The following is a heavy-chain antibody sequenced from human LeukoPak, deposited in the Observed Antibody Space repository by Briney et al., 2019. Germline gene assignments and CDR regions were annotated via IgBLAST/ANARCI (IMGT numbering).Heavy chain of an antibody. CDR3: AGASTYCTNGVCYNSEGPPFDY. D-gene: IGHD2-8*01. Sequence: SVKVSCKASGGTFSSYAISWVRQAPGQGLEWMGGIIPIFGTANYAQKFQGRVTITADESTSTAYMELSSLRSEDTAVYYCAGASTYCTNGVCYNSEGPPFDYWGQGTLVTVSS. V-gene: IGHV1-69*01. CDR2: IIPIFGTA. J-gene: IGHJ4*02. CDR1: GGTFSSYA.